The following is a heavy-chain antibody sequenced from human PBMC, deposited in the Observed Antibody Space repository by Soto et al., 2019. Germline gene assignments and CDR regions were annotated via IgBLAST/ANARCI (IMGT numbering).Heavy chain of an antibody. D-gene: IGHD1-26*01. CDR2: IIPIFGTA. CDR3: ASNPLVGATYYYYYYMDV. CDR1: GGTFSSYA. J-gene: IGHJ6*03. Sequence: SVKVSCKASGGTFSSYAISWVRQAPGQGLEWMGGIIPIFGTANYAQKFQGRVTITADESTSTAYMELSSLRSEDTAVYYCASNPLVGATYYYYYYMDVWGKGTTVTVSS. V-gene: IGHV1-69*13.